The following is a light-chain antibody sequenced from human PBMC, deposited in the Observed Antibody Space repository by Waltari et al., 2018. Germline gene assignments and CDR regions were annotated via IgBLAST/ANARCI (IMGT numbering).Light chain of an antibody. V-gene: IGKV1-9*01. CDR3: QEVNSYPSIT. Sequence: QLTQSPSFLYASVGDRVTISCRASRGISSYFAWYQQKPGKAPRLLIYAGSTLHSGVPSRFSGSGSGTEFTLTISSLQPEDFATYYCQEVNSYPSITFGQGTRLE. CDR1: RGISSY. CDR2: AGS. J-gene: IGKJ5*01.